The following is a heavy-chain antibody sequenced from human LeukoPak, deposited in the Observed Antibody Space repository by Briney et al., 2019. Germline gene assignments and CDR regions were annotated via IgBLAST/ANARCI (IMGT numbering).Heavy chain of an antibody. V-gene: IGHV3-9*01. D-gene: IGHD4/OR15-4a*01. CDR1: GFTFDDYA. Sequence: PGRSLRLSCAASGFTFDDYAMHWVRQAPGKGLEWVSGISWNSGSIGYADSVKGRFTISRDNAKNSLYLQMNSLRAEDTALYYCAKDQTMGAAFDLWGRGTLVTVSS. J-gene: IGHJ2*01. CDR2: ISWNSGSI. CDR3: AKDQTMGAAFDL.